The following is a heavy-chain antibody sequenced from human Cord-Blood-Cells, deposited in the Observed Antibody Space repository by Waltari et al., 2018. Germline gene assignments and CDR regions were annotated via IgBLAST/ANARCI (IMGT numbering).Heavy chain of an antibody. V-gene: IGHV3-7*04. Sequence: EVQLVESGGGLVQPGGSLRLSCAASGFTFSSYWMSWVRQAPGKGRWWVANIKQEGSEKYYVDSLKGRFTISRNNAKNSLYLQMNSLRAEDTALYYCARGGGADYWGQGTLVTVSS. D-gene: IGHD3-16*01. CDR3: ARGGGADY. J-gene: IGHJ4*02. CDR1: GFTFSSYW. CDR2: IKQEGSEK.